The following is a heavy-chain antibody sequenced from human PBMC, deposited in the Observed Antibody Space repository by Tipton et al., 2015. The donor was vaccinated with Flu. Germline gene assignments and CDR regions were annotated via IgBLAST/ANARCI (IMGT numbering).Heavy chain of an antibody. CDR1: GFSFSNYW. CDR2: LNQDGGGR. Sequence: QLVQSGGGLVQPGGSLRLSCAVSGFSFSNYWMSWVRQAPGKGLEWVANLNQDGGGRYYVDSVKGRFTISRDNAENSLYLQMNSLRVEDTAEYYCARDHPPSITVLGEITDYFGMDVWGQRDHGHRLL. CDR3: ARDHPPSITVLGEITDYFGMDV. V-gene: IGHV3-7*03. J-gene: IGHJ6*04. D-gene: IGHD3-3*01.